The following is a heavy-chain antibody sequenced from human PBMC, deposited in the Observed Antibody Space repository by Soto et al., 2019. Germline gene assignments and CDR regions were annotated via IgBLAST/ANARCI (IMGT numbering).Heavy chain of an antibody. Sequence: EVQLLESGGGLVQPGGSLRLSCAASGFTFIKYAMTWVRQAPGKGLEWVATIGGGDESTYYADSVKGRFTVSRDTSKTTLYLQMNSLRAEDTAVYYCAKVLRFLEWLSPQSQYHFDSWGQGTLVTVSS. CDR2: IGGGDEST. V-gene: IGHV3-23*01. D-gene: IGHD3-3*01. CDR1: GFTFIKYA. J-gene: IGHJ4*02. CDR3: AKVLRFLEWLSPQSQYHFDS.